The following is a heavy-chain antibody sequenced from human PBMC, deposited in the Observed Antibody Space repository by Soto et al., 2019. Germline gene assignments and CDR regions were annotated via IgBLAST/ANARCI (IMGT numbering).Heavy chain of an antibody. CDR3: ARGIRWADYYYYYGMDV. CDR2: INPNSGGT. D-gene: IGHD6-13*01. CDR1: GYTFTGYY. V-gene: IGHV1-2*04. Sequence: GASVKVSCKASGYTFTGYYMHWVRQAPGQGLEWMGWINPNSGGTNYAQKFQGWVTMTRDTSISTAYMELSRLRSDDTAVYYCARGIRWADYYYYYGMDVWGQGTTVTVS. J-gene: IGHJ6*02.